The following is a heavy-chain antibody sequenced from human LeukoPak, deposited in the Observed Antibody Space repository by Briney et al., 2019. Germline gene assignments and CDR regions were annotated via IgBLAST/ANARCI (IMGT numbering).Heavy chain of an antibody. J-gene: IGHJ4*02. V-gene: IGHV4-59*01. Sequence: KPSETLSLTCTVSGGSISSYYWSWIRQPPGKGLEWIGYIYYSGSTNYNPSLKSRVTISVDTSKNQFSLKLSSVTAADTAVYSCARVDSSGWYPQIDYWGQGTLVTVSS. CDR1: GGSISSYY. CDR3: ARVDSSGWYPQIDY. D-gene: IGHD6-19*01. CDR2: IYYSGST.